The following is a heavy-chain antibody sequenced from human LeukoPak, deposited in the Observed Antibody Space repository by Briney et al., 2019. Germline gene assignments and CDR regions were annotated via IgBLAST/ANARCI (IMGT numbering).Heavy chain of an antibody. CDR2: ISGSGGST. D-gene: IGHD4-17*01. CDR1: GFTFSSYA. Sequence: PGGSLRLSCAASGFTFSSYAMSWVRQAPGKGLEWVSAISGSGGSTYYADSVKGRFTISRDNSKNTLYLQMNSLRAEDTAVYYCATSPGDYGDYEAYWGQGTLVTVSS. V-gene: IGHV3-23*01. J-gene: IGHJ4*02. CDR3: ATSPGDYGDYEAY.